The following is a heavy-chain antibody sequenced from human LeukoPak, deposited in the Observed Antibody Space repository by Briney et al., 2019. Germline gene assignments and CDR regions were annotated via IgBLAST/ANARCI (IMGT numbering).Heavy chain of an antibody. Sequence: ASVKVSCKASGYTFTSYGISWVRQAPGQGLEWMGWISAYNGNTNYAQKLQGRVTMTTDTSTSTAYMELRSLRSDDTAVYYCAREAGYYDSSGYPDYWGQGTLVTVSS. J-gene: IGHJ4*02. CDR1: GYTFTSYG. CDR2: ISAYNGNT. CDR3: AREAGYYDSSGYPDY. D-gene: IGHD3-22*01. V-gene: IGHV1-18*01.